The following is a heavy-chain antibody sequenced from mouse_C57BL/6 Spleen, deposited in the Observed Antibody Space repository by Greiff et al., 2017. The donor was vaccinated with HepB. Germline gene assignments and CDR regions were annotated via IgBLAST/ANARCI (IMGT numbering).Heavy chain of an antibody. D-gene: IGHD1-1*01. CDR2: IYPRDGST. CDR3: AYYYGSSFAWFAY. Sequence: VQLQQSGPELVKPGASVKLSCKASGYTFTSYDINWVKQRPGQGLEWIGWIYPRDGSTKYNEKFKGKATLTVDTSSSTAYMELHSLTSEDSAVYFCAYYYGSSFAWFAYWGQGTLVTVSA. V-gene: IGHV1-85*01. J-gene: IGHJ3*01. CDR1: GYTFTSYD.